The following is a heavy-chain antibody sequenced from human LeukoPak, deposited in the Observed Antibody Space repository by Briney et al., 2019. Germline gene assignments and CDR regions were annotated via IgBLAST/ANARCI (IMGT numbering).Heavy chain of an antibody. CDR2: IYSGGST. Sequence: GGSLRLSCAASGFTVSGNYMSWVRQAPGKGLEWVSIIYSGGSTYYADSVKGRFTISRDNSKNTLYLQMNSLRAEDTAVYYCARSQGYYDSSGYYYPYYFDYWGQGTLVTVSS. V-gene: IGHV3-53*01. CDR3: ARSQGYYDSSGYYYPYYFDY. D-gene: IGHD3-22*01. J-gene: IGHJ4*02. CDR1: GFTVSGNY.